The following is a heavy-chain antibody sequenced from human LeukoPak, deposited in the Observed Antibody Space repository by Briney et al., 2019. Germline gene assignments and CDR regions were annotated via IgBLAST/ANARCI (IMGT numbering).Heavy chain of an antibody. Sequence: GGSLRLSCAPSGFTFSNYDMHWVRQAPGKGLEWAAFIRYDGSDTYYADSVKGRFTISRDNSKNTLFLHMNSLRPEDTAIFYCAKNRVGHNYADAFEIWGQGTMVTISS. CDR3: AKNRVGHNYADAFEI. D-gene: IGHD5-24*01. CDR1: GFTFSNYD. J-gene: IGHJ3*02. V-gene: IGHV3-30*02. CDR2: IRYDGSDT.